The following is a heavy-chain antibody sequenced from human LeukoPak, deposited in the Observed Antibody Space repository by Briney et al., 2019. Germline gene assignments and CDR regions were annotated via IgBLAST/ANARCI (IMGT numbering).Heavy chain of an antibody. Sequence: ASVKVSCKASGYTFTSYGIRWVRQAPGQGLEWMGWISAYNGNTNYAQKLQGRVTMSTDTSTSTAYMELRSLRSDDTAVYYCARGVGGYDILTGYFKGTYYFDYWGQGTLVTVSS. J-gene: IGHJ4*02. D-gene: IGHD3-9*01. CDR2: ISAYNGNT. V-gene: IGHV1-18*01. CDR3: ARGVGGYDILTGYFKGTYYFDY. CDR1: GYTFTSYG.